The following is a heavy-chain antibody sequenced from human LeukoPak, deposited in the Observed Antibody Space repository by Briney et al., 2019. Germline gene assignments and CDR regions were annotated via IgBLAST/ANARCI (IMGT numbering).Heavy chain of an antibody. D-gene: IGHD2-15*01. CDR1: GYSFTNYW. V-gene: IGHV5-51*01. CDR2: IYPGDSNT. J-gene: IGHJ6*03. Sequence: GESLKISCNGAGYSFTNYWIGWVRQMPGKGLEWMGIIYPGDSNTRYSPSFQGQVTISADKSISTAYLQWSSLKASDTAMYYCARSPYCSGVSCYSPYYYYYMDVWGKGTTVTVSS. CDR3: ARSPYCSGVSCYSPYYYYYMDV.